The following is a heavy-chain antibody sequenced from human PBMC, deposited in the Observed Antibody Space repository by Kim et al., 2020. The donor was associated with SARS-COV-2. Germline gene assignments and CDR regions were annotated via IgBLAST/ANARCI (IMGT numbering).Heavy chain of an antibody. CDR3: ARGDYYDGMDQIGWFDP. J-gene: IGHJ5*02. CDR1: GGTFSSYA. CDR2: IIPIFGTA. V-gene: IGHV1-69*13. D-gene: IGHD3-22*01. Sequence: SVKVSCKASGGTFSSYAISWVRQAPGQGLEWMGGIIPIFGTANYAQKFQGRVTITADESTSTAYMELSSLRSEDTAVYYCARGDYYDGMDQIGWFDPWGQGTLVTVSS.